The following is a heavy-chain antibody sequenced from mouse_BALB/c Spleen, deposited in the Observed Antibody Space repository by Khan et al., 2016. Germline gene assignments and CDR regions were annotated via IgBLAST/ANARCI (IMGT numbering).Heavy chain of an antibody. CDR1: GYTFTDYN. Sequence: VQLQQSGPELGKPGASVKISCKASGYTFTDYNMHWVKQSHGKSLEWIGYIYPNNGYTGYNQNFKSKATFTVDSSSSTAYMELRSLTCGCSAVYFWSISYSECLCGVDFWGQATSLTVSS. D-gene: IGHD2-12*01. CDR2: IYPNNGYT. CDR3: SISYSECLCGVDF. J-gene: IGHJ4*01. V-gene: IGHV1S29*02.